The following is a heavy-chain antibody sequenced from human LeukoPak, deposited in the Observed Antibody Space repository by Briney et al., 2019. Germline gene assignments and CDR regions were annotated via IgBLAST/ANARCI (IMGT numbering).Heavy chain of an antibody. J-gene: IGHJ4*02. D-gene: IGHD6-13*01. CDR2: IYYSGST. CDR1: GDSISSSSSY. CDR3: AKAFGRRQLVRAFDY. Sequence: SETLSLTCTVSGDSISSSSSYWGWIRQPPGEGLEWIGSIYYSGSTYYNTSLKSRVTISVDTSKNQFSLRLNSVTAADTAVYYCAKAFGRRQLVRAFDYWGQGTLVTVSS. V-gene: IGHV4-39*01.